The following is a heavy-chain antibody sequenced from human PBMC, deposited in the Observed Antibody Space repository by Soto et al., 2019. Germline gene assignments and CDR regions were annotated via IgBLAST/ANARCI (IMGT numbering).Heavy chain of an antibody. CDR2: IVGSGNDP. V-gene: IGHV3-23*01. Sequence: PGGSLGLSCTTSGFIFSSCAMSWVRQAPGKGLEWVYGIVGSGNDPHYTDSVKGRFTISRENSMNTLYLQMNSRRVEEPATYYCAKESCDRRTDFDHXGQGTLVTVS. CDR1: GFIFSSCA. D-gene: IGHD1-1*01. CDR3: AKESCDRRTDFDH. J-gene: IGHJ4*02.